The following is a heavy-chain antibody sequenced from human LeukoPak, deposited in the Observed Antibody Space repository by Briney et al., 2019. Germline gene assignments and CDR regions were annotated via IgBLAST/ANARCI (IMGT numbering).Heavy chain of an antibody. CDR2: ISSSSSSYI. CDR3: ARGGTRIAAAGTLH. J-gene: IGHJ4*02. V-gene: IGHV3-21*01. CDR1: GFTFSSYV. D-gene: IGHD6-13*01. Sequence: GGSLRLSCAASGFTFSSYVMNWVRQAPGKGLEWVSSISSSSSSYIYYADSVKGRFTVSRDNAKNSLYLQMNNLRAEDTAVYYCARGGTRIAAAGTLHWGQGTLVTVSS.